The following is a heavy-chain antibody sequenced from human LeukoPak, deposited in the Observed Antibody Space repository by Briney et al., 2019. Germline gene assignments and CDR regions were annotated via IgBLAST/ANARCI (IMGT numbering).Heavy chain of an antibody. CDR1: GYTFTGYY. CDR2: INPNSGGT. CDR3: ARVPGVVIVFDY. Sequence: ASVKVSCKASGYTFTGYYMHWVRQAPGQGLEWMGRINPNSGGTNYAQKFQGRVTMTRDTSISTAYMELSRLRSDDTAVYYCARVPGVVIVFDYWGQGTLVTVSS. V-gene: IGHV1-2*06. D-gene: IGHD3-3*01. J-gene: IGHJ4*02.